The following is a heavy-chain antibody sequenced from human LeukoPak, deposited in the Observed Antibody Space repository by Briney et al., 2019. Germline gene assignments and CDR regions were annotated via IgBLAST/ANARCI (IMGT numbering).Heavy chain of an antibody. V-gene: IGHV1-18*01. J-gene: IGHJ4*02. CDR2: ISAYNGNT. CDR1: GYTFTSYG. CDR3: ARDPRNYYDSSGYYFY. D-gene: IGHD3-22*01. Sequence: GASVKVSCKASGYTFTSYGISWVRRAPGQGLEWMGWISAYNGNTNYAQKLQGRVTMTTDTSTSTAYMELRSLRSGDTAVYYCARDPRNYYDSSGYYFYWGQGTLVTVSS.